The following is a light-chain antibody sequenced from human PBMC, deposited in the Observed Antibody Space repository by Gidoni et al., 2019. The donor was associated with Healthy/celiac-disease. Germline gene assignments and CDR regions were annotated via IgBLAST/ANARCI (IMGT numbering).Light chain of an antibody. CDR2: LNSDGSH. Sequence: LGLTQSPSASAHLGASVKLTCTPSSGHSSYAIAWHQQQPEKGPRYLMKLNSDGSHRKGDGIPDRFSGSSSGAERYLTISILQSEDEADYYCQTWGTGIRVFGGGTKLTVL. CDR1: SGHSSYA. J-gene: IGLJ3*02. V-gene: IGLV4-69*01. CDR3: QTWGTGIRV.